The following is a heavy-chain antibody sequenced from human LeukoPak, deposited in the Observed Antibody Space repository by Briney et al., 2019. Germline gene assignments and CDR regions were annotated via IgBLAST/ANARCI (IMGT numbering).Heavy chain of an antibody. Sequence: GESLKISCKGSGYSFASSWIGWVRQMPGKGLEWMGIIYPDDSDTRYSPSFEGQITISVDKSISTAYLQWSSLKASDTAVYYCARHGHCTNGACYSNYYYHMDVWGKGTTVTVSS. CDR3: ARHGHCTNGACYSNYYYHMDV. CDR2: IYPDDSDT. CDR1: GYSFASSW. D-gene: IGHD2-8*01. V-gene: IGHV5-51*01. J-gene: IGHJ6*03.